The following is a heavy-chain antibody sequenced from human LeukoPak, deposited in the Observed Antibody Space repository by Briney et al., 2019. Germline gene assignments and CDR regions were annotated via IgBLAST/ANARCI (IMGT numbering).Heavy chain of an antibody. D-gene: IGHD5-12*01. J-gene: IGHJ4*02. CDR3: AREYSAFDY. CDR2: IYYSGST. CDR1: GDPISTSSDY. Sequence: PSETLSLTCTVSGDPISTSSDYKWTWIRQPPRKGLEWIGYIYYSGSTNYNPSLQSRVTISVDMSNNQFSLKLTSVTAADTAVYYCAREYSAFDYWGQGTLVTVSS. V-gene: IGHV4-61*08.